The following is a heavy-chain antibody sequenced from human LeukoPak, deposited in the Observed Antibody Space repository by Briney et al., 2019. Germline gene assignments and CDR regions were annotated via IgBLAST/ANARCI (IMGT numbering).Heavy chain of an antibody. V-gene: IGHV4-4*07. Sequence: SETLSLTCTVSVGSISSYYWNWILQPAGNGLEWIGRIYTSGSTNYNPSLKSRVTMSVDMSKNQFSLKLSSVTAADTAVYYCAKSSSWYDYFDYWGQGTLITVSS. CDR3: AKSSSWYDYFDY. CDR2: IYTSGST. CDR1: VGSISSYY. J-gene: IGHJ4*02. D-gene: IGHD6-13*01.